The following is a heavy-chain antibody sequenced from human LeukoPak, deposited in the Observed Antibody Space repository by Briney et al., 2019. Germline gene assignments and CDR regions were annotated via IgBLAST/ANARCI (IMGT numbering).Heavy chain of an antibody. CDR1: GFTFSNYW. J-gene: IGHJ4*02. V-gene: IGHV3-74*01. CDR3: ARGGRYGDY. CDR2: VNPDGSSI. D-gene: IGHD3-16*01. Sequence: PGGSLRLSCAASGFTFSNYWMHWVRQVPEKGLVWVSRVNPDGSSITYANSVKGRFASSRDNAKNTLYLQMNRLRVEDTAVYYCARGGRYGDYWGQRVFVTVSS.